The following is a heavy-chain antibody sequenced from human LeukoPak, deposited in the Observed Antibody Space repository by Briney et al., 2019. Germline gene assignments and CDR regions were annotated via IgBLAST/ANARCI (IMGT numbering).Heavy chain of an antibody. CDR2: INVRGTDS. Sequence: PGWSLRLSCTASGFTFSGHWIHWVRQAPGMGLVWVSRINVRGTDSLYAESVKGRFTISRDNAKNTVYLQMNSLRAEDTAVYYCVRDETLWTLDWWGQGTLVTVSS. J-gene: IGHJ4*02. V-gene: IGHV3-74*03. CDR3: VRDETLWTLDW. D-gene: IGHD1-1*01. CDR1: GFTFSGHW.